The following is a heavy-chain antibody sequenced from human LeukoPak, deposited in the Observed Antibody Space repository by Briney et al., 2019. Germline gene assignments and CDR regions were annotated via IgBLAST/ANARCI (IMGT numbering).Heavy chain of an antibody. J-gene: IGHJ3*02. Sequence: GGSLTLSCAVSGFTSSNAWMSWVRQAPGKGLEWVGRNKSKTDGGTRDYAAPVKGRFTISRDDSKNTLYLQMNSLKTEDTAVYYCTTFDYAAFLIWGQGTMVTVSS. D-gene: IGHD4/OR15-4a*01. CDR1: GFTSSNAW. CDR2: NKSKTDGGTR. CDR3: TTFDYAAFLI. V-gene: IGHV3-15*01.